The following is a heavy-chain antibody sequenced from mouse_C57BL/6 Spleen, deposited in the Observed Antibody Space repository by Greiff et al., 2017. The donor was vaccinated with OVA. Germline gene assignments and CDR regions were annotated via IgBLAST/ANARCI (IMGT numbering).Heavy chain of an antibody. J-gene: IGHJ1*03. V-gene: IGHV1-55*01. CDR2: IYPGSGST. CDR1: GYTFTSYW. D-gene: IGHD3-1*01. Sequence: QVQLQQPGAELVKPGASVKMSCKASGYTFTSYWITWVKQRPGQGLGWIGDIYPGSGSTNYNEKFKSKATLTVDTSSSTAYRQLSSLTSEDSAVYYCARQLPYFEVWGTGTTVTVSS. CDR3: ARQLPYFEV.